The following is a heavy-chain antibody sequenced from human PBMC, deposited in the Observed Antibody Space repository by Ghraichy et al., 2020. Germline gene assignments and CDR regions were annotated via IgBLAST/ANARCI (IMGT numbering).Heavy chain of an antibody. CDR3: AGTLGQECFGGSCYEFFFGLDV. CDR2: INPNSGAI. V-gene: IGHV1-2*02. D-gene: IGHD2-15*01. CDR1: GYTFTGYY. J-gene: IGHJ6*02. Sequence: ASVKVSCKASGYTFTGYYMHWLRRATGQGLEWMGWINPNSGAIKYAQKFQGRVTMTRDTSISTAYMELSWLRSDDTGVYYCAGTLGQECFGGSCYEFFFGLDVWGQGTSVTVS.